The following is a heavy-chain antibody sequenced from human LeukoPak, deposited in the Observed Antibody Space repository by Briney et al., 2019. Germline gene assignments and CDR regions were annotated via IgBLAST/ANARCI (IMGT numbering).Heavy chain of an antibody. J-gene: IGHJ4*02. CDR2: INPNSGGT. D-gene: IGHD3-10*01. V-gene: IGHV1-2*06. Sequence: ASVKVSCKASGYTFTGYYMHLVRQALGQGLEWMGRINPNSGGTNYAQKFQGRVTMTRDTSISRAYMELSRLRCDDTAVYYCARDLLGEDDYWGQGTLVTVSS. CDR3: ARDLLGEDDY. CDR1: GYTFTGYY.